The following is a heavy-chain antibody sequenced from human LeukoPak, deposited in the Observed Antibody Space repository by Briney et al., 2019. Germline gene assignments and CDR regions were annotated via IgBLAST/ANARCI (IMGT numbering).Heavy chain of an antibody. J-gene: IGHJ6*03. CDR3: ATSEPAAAIYYYYMDV. D-gene: IGHD2-2*01. V-gene: IGHV1-2*02. CDR1: GYTFTSYY. CDR2: INPNSGGT. Sequence: GASVKVSCKASGYTFTSYYMHWVRQAPGQGLEWMGWINPNSGGTNYAQKFQGRVTMTRDTSISTAYMELSRLRSDDTAVYYCATSEPAAAIYYYYMDVWGKGTTVTVSS.